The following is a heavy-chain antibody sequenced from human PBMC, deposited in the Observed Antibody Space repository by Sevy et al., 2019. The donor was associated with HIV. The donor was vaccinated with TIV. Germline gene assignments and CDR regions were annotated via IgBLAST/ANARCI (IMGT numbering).Heavy chain of an antibody. D-gene: IGHD4-4*01. V-gene: IGHV3-30*02. CDR3: AVMTTVTSGADY. Sequence: GGSLRLSCAASGFTFSSYGMHWVRQAPGKGLEWVAFIRYDGSNKYYADSVKGRFTISRDNSKNTLYLQMNGLRAEDTAVYYCAVMTTVTSGADYWGQGTLVTVSS. CDR1: GFTFSSYG. J-gene: IGHJ4*02. CDR2: IRYDGSNK.